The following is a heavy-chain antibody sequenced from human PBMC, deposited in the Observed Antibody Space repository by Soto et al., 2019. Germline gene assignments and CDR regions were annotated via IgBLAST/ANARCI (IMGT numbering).Heavy chain of an antibody. CDR3: AKSSSITFGGVIVIAPFDY. V-gene: IGHV3-23*01. CDR2: ISGSGGST. D-gene: IGHD3-16*02. J-gene: IGHJ4*02. CDR1: GFTFSSYA. Sequence: EVQLLESGGGLVQPGGSLRLSCAASGFTFSSYAMSWVRQAPGKGLERVSAISGSGGSTYYADSVKGRFTISRDNSKNTLYLQMNSLRAEDTAVYYCAKSSSITFGGVIVIAPFDYWGQGTLVTVSS.